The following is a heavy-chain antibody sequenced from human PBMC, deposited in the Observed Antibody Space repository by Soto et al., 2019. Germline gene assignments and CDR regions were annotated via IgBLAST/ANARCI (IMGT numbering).Heavy chain of an antibody. J-gene: IGHJ3*02. CDR2: ISSGGEIV. Sequence: GGSLRLSCAASGFTFSSYAMSWVRQAPGKGLEWVSCISSGGEIVYYADSLRGRFAVSRDSAKNSLYLQMNSLRDDDTAVYYCARVVARGTDSNNVGRAFDIWGRGTMVTVSS. V-gene: IGHV3-48*02. CDR1: GFTFSSYA. CDR3: ARVVARGTDSNNVGRAFDI. D-gene: IGHD2-15*01.